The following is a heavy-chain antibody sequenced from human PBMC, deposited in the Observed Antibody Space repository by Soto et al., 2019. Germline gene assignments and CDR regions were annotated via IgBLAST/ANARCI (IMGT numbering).Heavy chain of an antibody. J-gene: IGHJ4*02. CDR2: ISTYNGNT. D-gene: IGHD2-15*01. V-gene: IGHV1-18*04. Sequence: ASVKVSCKASGYTFTTYGITWVRQAPGQGLEWMGWISTYNGNTNYEQKLQGRVTMTTDTLTSTAYMELRSLRSDDTAVYYCARRGAYCSGGTCYHFDYWVQGTMVTVYS. CDR1: GYTFTTYG. CDR3: ARRGAYCSGGTCYHFDY.